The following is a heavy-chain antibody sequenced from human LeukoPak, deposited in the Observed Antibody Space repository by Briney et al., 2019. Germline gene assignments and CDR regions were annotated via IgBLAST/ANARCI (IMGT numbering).Heavy chain of an antibody. CDR2: TYYRSRWYI. Sequence: SQTLSLTCAISGDSVSSNIAAWTWIRQSPSRGLAWLGRTYYRSRWYIDYAASVKSRLTINPDTSNSQFSLQLNSVTPEDTGVYYCTRDQDGMDVWGQGTTVTVSS. CDR3: TRDQDGMDV. V-gene: IGHV6-1*01. CDR1: GDSVSSNIAA. J-gene: IGHJ6*02.